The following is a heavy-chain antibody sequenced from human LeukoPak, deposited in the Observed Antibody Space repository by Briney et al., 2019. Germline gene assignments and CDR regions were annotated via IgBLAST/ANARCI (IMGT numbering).Heavy chain of an antibody. J-gene: IGHJ4*02. D-gene: IGHD6-13*01. CDR1: VYTFTIYY. Sequence: ASVTVSFKSSVYTFTIYYIHWVRQAPGQGLEGMGITNPSGGNTGYAQKFQGRVTMTRDTSTSTVYMELSSLRSEDTAVYCCAREVAAPGTGLDYWGQGTLVTVSS. V-gene: IGHV1-46*01. CDR3: AREVAAPGTGLDY. CDR2: TNPSGGNT.